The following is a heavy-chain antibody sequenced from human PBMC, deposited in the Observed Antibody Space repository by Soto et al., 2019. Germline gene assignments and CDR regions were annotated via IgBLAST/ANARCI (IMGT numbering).Heavy chain of an antibody. CDR3: ARALDRGFWSGYHQQYYFDY. V-gene: IGHV3-21*01. CDR1: GFTFSSYS. D-gene: IGHD3-3*01. J-gene: IGHJ4*02. CDR2: ISSSSSYI. Sequence: TGGSLRLSCAASGFTFSSYSMNWVRQAPGKGLEWVSSISSSSSYIYYADSVKGRFTISRDNAKNSLYLQMNSLRAEDTAVYYCARALDRGFWSGYHQQYYFDYWGQGTLVTVSS.